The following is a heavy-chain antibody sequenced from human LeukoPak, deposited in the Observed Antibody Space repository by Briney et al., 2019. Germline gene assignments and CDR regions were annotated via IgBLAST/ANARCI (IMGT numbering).Heavy chain of an antibody. Sequence: GGSLRLSCAASGFTFSSYEMNWVRQAPGKGLEWVSYISSSGSTIYYADSVKGRFTISRDNAKNSLYLQMNSLRAEDTAVYYCARRTVVTPPGSVYYMDVWGKGTTVTVSS. CDR3: ARRTVVTPPGSVYYMDV. CDR2: ISSSGSTI. CDR1: GFTFSSYE. J-gene: IGHJ6*03. V-gene: IGHV3-48*03. D-gene: IGHD4-23*01.